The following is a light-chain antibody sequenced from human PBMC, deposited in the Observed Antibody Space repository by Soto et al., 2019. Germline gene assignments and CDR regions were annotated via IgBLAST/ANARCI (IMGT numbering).Light chain of an antibody. CDR2: DTA. V-gene: IGLV7-46*01. CDR3: LLYYNGALWV. CDR1: TGPVTSSHY. J-gene: IGLJ3*02. Sequence: QAVVTQESSMTVSPGGTVTLTCGSSTGPVTSSHYPSWFQQRPGQAPRALLFDTANKHSWTPARFSGSLLGGKAALTLSGAQSEDEADYYCLLYYNGALWVFGGGTKVTVL.